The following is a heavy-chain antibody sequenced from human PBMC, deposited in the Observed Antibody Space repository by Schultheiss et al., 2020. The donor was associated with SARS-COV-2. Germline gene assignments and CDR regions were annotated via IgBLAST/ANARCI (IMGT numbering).Heavy chain of an antibody. CDR1: GFTFSSCE. CDR2: ISSSGDTI. J-gene: IGHJ4*02. CDR3: ASLAATTTL. V-gene: IGHV3-48*03. Sequence: SCAASGFTFSSCEMNWVRQAPGKGLEWVSYISSSGDTIYYADSVKGRFTISRDNAKNSLYLQMSSLRAEDTAVYYCASLAATTTLWGQGTLVTVSS. D-gene: IGHD4-17*01.